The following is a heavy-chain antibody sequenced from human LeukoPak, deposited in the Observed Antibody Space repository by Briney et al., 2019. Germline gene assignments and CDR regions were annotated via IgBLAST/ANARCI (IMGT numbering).Heavy chain of an antibody. CDR2: INPNSGGT. Sequence: ASVKVSCKASGYTFTGYYMHWVRQAPGQGLEWMGWINPNSGGTNYAQKFQGRVTMTRDTSISTAYMELSRLRSDDTAVYYCAREGYVWGSNHYYYYMDVWGKGTTVTISS. J-gene: IGHJ6*03. V-gene: IGHV1-2*02. CDR1: GYTFTGYY. CDR3: AREGYVWGSNHYYYYMDV. D-gene: IGHD3-16*01.